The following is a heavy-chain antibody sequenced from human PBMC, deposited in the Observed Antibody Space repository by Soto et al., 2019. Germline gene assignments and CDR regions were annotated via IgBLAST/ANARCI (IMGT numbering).Heavy chain of an antibody. CDR1: GLDFRSEV. J-gene: IGHJ6*02. CDR3: AKVGPSYYYGMDV. CDR2: ISGSGRTI. V-gene: IGHV3-23*01. Sequence: GGSLRLSCAASGLDFRSEVMCWVRQAPGKGLEWVSSISGSGRTIYHADSMRGRFAISRDNSKNSLYLQLNNLRVDDTAVYYCAKVGPSYYYGMDVWGQGTTVT. D-gene: IGHD1-26*01.